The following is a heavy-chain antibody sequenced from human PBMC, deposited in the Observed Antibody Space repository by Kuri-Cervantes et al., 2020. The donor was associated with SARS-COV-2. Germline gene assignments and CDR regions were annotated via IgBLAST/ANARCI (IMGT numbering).Heavy chain of an antibody. D-gene: IGHD3-3*01. J-gene: IGHJ4*02. V-gene: IGHV3-7*01. CDR3: ARDMTIFGVVTYYFDY. CDR1: VFTFSSYW. CDR2: IKQDGSEK. Sequence: GESLKISCAASVFTFSSYWMSWVRQAPGKGLEWVANIKQDGSEKYYVDSVKGRFTISRDNAKNSLYLQMNSLRAEDTAVYYCARDMTIFGVVTYYFDYWGQGTLVTVSS.